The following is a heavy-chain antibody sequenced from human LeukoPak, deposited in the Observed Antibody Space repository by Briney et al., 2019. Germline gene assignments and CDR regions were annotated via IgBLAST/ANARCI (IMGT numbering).Heavy chain of an antibody. J-gene: IGHJ4*02. CDR2: ISYDGSNK. V-gene: IGHV3-30-3*02. D-gene: IGHD3-10*01. CDR1: GFTFSSYA. Sequence: GRSLRLSCAASGFTFSSYAMHWVRQAPGKGLEWVAVISYDGSNKYYADSVKGRFTISRDNSKNTLYLQMNSLRAEDTAVYYCAKTGELLWFGVSFDYWGQGTLVTVSS. CDR3: AKTGELLWFGVSFDY.